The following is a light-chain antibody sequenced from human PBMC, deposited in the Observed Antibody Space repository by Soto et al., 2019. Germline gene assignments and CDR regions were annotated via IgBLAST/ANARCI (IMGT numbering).Light chain of an antibody. Sequence: QSVLTQPPSVSGSPGQSVTISCTGTSSDVGSYNSVSWYQQPPGTAPKLMLYEVTNRPSGVPDRFSGSKSGNTASLTISGLQSEDEADYYCSSYPSSNTFIFGGGTKLAVL. V-gene: IGLV2-18*02. J-gene: IGLJ2*01. CDR1: SSDVGSYNS. CDR3: SSYPSSNTFI. CDR2: EVT.